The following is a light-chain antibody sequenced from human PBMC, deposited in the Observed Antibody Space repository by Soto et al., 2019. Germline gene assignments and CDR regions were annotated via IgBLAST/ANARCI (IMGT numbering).Light chain of an antibody. J-gene: IGKJ1*01. V-gene: IGKV3-15*01. CDR3: QRYDNWPLT. CDR1: QSISDN. CDR2: HTS. Sequence: EIVMTQSPATLSVSPGDSATLSCRASQSISDNVAWYQQRPGLAPRLLIYHTSTKATGVPARFSGSGSGTEFSLTISSLQSDDSAVYYCQRYDNWPLTFGQGTKVDSK.